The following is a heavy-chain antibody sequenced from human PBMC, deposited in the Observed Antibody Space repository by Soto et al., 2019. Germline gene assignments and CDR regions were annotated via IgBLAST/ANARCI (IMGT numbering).Heavy chain of an antibody. CDR2: IYYSGST. Sequence: PSETLSLTCTVSGDSMSSYYWSWIRQPPGKGLEWIGYIYYSGSTTYNPSLRSRVTMSVDTSKNQFSLRLSSVTAADTAVYYCARAKSNYQTFDHWGQGSQVTVSS. V-gene: IGHV4-59*01. CDR1: GDSMSSYY. CDR3: ARAKSNYQTFDH. D-gene: IGHD4-4*01. J-gene: IGHJ4*02.